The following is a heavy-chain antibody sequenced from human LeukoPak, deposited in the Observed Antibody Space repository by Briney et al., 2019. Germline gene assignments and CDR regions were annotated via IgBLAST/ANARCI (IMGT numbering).Heavy chain of an antibody. J-gene: IGHJ4*02. CDR1: GFTLSSYA. D-gene: IGHD3-22*01. CDR2: ISYDGSNK. Sequence: PGRSLRLSCAASGFTLSSYAMHWVRQAPGKGLEWVAVISYDGSNKYYADSVKGRFTISRDNSKNTLYLQMNSLRAEDTAVYYCARSYDSSGYYDLDYWGQGTLVTVSS. CDR3: ARSYDSSGYYDLDY. V-gene: IGHV3-30*04.